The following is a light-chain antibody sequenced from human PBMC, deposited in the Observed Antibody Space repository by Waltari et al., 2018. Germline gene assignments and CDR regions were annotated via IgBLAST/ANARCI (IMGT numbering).Light chain of an antibody. V-gene: IGLV4-69*01. CDR2: VNSDGNH. Sequence: QLVVTQSPSASAPLGASVKLTCTLSSGHSSNVIAWLQQRPAKGPRYLMTVNSDGNHSKGDGIPNCFACSSSAGEHYLTIASRPSADDAHYYCRTGAHGTWVFGGGPKLTVL. CDR3: RTGAHGTWV. J-gene: IGLJ3*02. CDR1: SGHSSNV.